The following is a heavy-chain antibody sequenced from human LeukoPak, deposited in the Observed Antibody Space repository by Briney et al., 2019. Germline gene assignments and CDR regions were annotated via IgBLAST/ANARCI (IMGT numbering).Heavy chain of an antibody. CDR2: ISAYNGNT. Sequence: ASVKVSCKASGYTFTSYGISWVRQAPGQGLEWMGWISAYNGNTNYAQKLQGRVTMTTDTSTSTAYTELRSLRSDDTAVYYCARGSVDTAMGDWFDPWGQGTLVTVSS. V-gene: IGHV1-18*01. D-gene: IGHD5-18*01. CDR3: ARGSVDTAMGDWFDP. J-gene: IGHJ5*02. CDR1: GYTFTSYG.